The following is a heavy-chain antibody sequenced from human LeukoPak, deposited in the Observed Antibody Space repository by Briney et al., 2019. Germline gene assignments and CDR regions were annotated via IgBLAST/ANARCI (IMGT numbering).Heavy chain of an antibody. CDR2: INAGNGNT. V-gene: IGHV1-3*03. CDR1: GYTFTSYA. CDR3: ARGDSSWYNYHYFDY. D-gene: IGHD6-13*01. J-gene: IGHJ4*02. Sequence: ASVKVSCKASGYTFTSYAMHWVRQAPGQRLEWMGWINAGNGNTKYSQEFQGRVTITRDTSASTAYMELSSLRSEDMAVYYCARGDSSWYNYHYFDYWGQGTLVTVSS.